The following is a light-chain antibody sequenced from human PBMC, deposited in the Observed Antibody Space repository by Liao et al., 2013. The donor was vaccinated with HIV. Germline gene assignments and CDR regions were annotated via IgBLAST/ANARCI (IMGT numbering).Light chain of an antibody. CDR2: QDS. J-gene: IGLJ3*02. CDR1: NLGSRY. CDR3: QAWDKDTYWV. Sequence: SYEVTQPPSVSVSPGQTATILCSGDNLGSRYTSWYQHKAGQPPVAVIYQDSKRPSGIPERFSGSNSGGAAILTIREAQATDEADYYCQAWDKDTYWVFGGGTKLTVL. V-gene: IGLV3-1*01.